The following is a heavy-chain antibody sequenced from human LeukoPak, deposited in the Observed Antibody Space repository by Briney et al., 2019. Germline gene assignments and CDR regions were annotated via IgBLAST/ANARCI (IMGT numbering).Heavy chain of an antibody. CDR1: GFTFSSYA. D-gene: IGHD6-19*01. CDR3: AKDHRTSGWYGDFDF. J-gene: IGHJ4*02. Sequence: TGGSLRLSCAASGFTFSSYAMSWVREAPGKGLGWGSALSGSGGNTYYADAVKGRFTISRDNSKNILYLQMNSLRAEDTAVYYCAKDHRTSGWYGDFDFWGQGTLVTVSS. CDR2: LSGSGGNT. V-gene: IGHV3-23*01.